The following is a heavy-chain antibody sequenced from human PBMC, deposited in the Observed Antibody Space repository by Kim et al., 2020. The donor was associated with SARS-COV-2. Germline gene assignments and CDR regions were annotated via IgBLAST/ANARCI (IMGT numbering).Heavy chain of an antibody. CDR2: IKGDGSSL. D-gene: IGHD6-13*01. J-gene: IGHJ6*03. Sequence: GGSLRLSCAASGFSFSRYWMHWVRQAPGKGLEWVSRIKGDGSSLNYADAVKGRVTISRDDAKNTLYLQVDSLRAEDTAVYYCARAPPAGLNRQWYYYYYMDVWGKGPTVIVPS. V-gene: IGHV3-74*01. CDR1: GFSFSRYW. CDR3: ARAPPAGLNRQWYYYYYMDV.